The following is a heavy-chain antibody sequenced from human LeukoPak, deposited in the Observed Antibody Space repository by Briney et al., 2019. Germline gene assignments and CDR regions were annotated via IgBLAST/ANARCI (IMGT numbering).Heavy chain of an antibody. CDR1: GGSITSNSYY. CDR3: ARAGIVGGTFDY. D-gene: IGHD1-26*01. Sequence: SETLSLTCTVSGGSITSNSYYWGWIRQPPGKGLEWIGYIYHSGSTYYNPTLKSRVTISVDRSKNQISLKLSYATAADTAVYYCARAGIVGGTFDYWGQGTLVTVSS. V-gene: IGHV4-39*07. CDR2: IYHSGST. J-gene: IGHJ4*02.